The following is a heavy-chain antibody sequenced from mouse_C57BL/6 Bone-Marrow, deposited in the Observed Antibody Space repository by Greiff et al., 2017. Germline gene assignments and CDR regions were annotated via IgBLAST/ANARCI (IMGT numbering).Heavy chain of an antibody. CDR2: IHPNSGST. J-gene: IGHJ1*03. V-gene: IGHV1-64*01. CDR1: GYTFTSYW. CDR3: ARSGYYYGSSFWYFDV. Sequence: QVQLKQSGAELVKPGASVKLSCKASGYTFTSYWMHWVKQRPGQGLEWIGMIHPNSGSTNYNEKFKSKATLTVDKSSSTAYMQLSSLTSEDSAVYYCARSGYYYGSSFWYFDVWGTGTTVTVSS. D-gene: IGHD1-1*01.